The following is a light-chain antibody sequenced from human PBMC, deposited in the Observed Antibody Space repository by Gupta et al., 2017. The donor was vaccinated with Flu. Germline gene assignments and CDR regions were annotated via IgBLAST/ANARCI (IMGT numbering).Light chain of an antibody. CDR1: SSNIGSNY. Sequence: QAVLTQPPSASGTPGQRITISCSGSSSNIGSNYLYWYQHLPGTAPNLLIYTNDQRPSGIPDRFSGSKSGTSGSLAISGLRAEDEAEYFCAARDDNLDGWVFGGGTKLTVL. J-gene: IGLJ3*02. CDR2: TND. V-gene: IGLV1-47*01. CDR3: AARDDNLDGWV.